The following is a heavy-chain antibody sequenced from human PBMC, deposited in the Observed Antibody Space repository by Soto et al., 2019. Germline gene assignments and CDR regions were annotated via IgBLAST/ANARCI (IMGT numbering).Heavy chain of an antibody. V-gene: IGHV4-59*04. CDR1: GGSMRNYF. J-gene: IGHJ4*02. CDR2: IFYSGSA. Sequence: SETLSLTCTVSGGSMRNYFWTWIRQPPGKGLEWIGSIFYSGSAYYNPSLKGRVTMSVDTSKNQFSLRLRSVSAADTAVYYCTRQGVGVGATTASVDYWGLGTRVTVSS. D-gene: IGHD1-26*01. CDR3: TRQGVGVGATTASVDY.